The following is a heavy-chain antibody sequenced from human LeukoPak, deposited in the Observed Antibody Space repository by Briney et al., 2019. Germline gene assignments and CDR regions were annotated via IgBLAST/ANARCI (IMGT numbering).Heavy chain of an antibody. D-gene: IGHD2-2*01. V-gene: IGHV3-21*01. Sequence: AGGSLRLSCAASGFTFSSYSMNWVRQAPGKGLEWVSSISSSSSYIYYADSVKGRFTISRDNAKNSLYLQMNSLRAEDTAVYYCASEKRGCSSTSCELNWFDPWGRGTLVTVSS. J-gene: IGHJ5*02. CDR2: ISSSSSYI. CDR1: GFTFSSYS. CDR3: ASEKRGCSSTSCELNWFDP.